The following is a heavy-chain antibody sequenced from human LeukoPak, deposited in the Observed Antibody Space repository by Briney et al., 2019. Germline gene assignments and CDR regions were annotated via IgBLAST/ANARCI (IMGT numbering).Heavy chain of an antibody. Sequence: PSETLSLTCTVSGGSISSYYWSWIRQPPGKGLEWIGYIYYSGSTNYNPSLKSRVTISVDTSKNQFSLKLSSVTAADTAVYYCARKTITMVRGGIVQYFDYWGQGTLVTVSS. D-gene: IGHD3-10*01. V-gene: IGHV4-59*01. CDR2: IYYSGST. J-gene: IGHJ4*02. CDR1: GGSISSYY. CDR3: ARKTITMVRGGIVQYFDY.